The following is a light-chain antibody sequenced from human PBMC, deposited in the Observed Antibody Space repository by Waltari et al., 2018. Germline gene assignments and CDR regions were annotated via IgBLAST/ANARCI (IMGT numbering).Light chain of an antibody. V-gene: IGLV1-47*01. J-gene: IGLJ3*02. CDR2: RDD. CDR3: AAWDGSLSGRL. CDR1: SSNIGSNY. Sequence: QSVLTQPPSASGTPGQRVSFSCSGSSSNIGSNYVFWYQQFPGTAPKLLIYRDDPRPSGVPDRFSASKGGPSAALVISAVRSEDEADYYCAAWDGSLSGRLFGGGTRLTVL.